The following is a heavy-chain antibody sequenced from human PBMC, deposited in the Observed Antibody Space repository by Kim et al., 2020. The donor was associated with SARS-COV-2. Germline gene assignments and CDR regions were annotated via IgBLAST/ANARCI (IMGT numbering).Heavy chain of an antibody. CDR3: ARDRGTGGLFDY. CDR1: GGSISSGNYY. CDR2: IHDNGTT. V-gene: IGHV4-31*03. Sequence: SETLSLTCTVSGGSISSGNYYWSWIRQHPGKGLEWIGYIHDNGTTYYNPSLKSRVTISADTPKNQFSLTLSSVTAADTAVFYCARDRGTGGLFDYWGQGTLVIVSS. J-gene: IGHJ4*02. D-gene: IGHD7-27*01.